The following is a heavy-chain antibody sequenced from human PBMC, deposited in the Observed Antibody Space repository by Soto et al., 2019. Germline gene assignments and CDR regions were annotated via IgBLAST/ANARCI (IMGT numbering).Heavy chain of an antibody. CDR1: GGSINTFY. CDR3: AREGSYSAYNFAHGIQLWSFDF. J-gene: IGHJ4*02. D-gene: IGHD5-12*01. CDR2: IFSSGST. Sequence: SETLSLTCTVSGGSINTFYWSWVRQPAGKGLEWIGRIFSSGSTSFNPSLESRVTMSVDTSKNHFSLNLSSVTAADMAVYYCAREGSYSAYNFAHGIQLWSFDFWGQGALVTVSS. V-gene: IGHV4-4*07.